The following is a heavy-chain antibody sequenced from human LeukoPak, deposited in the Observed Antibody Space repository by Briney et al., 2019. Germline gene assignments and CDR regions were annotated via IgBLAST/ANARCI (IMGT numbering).Heavy chain of an antibody. CDR2: IYYSGST. V-gene: IGHV4-59*01. Sequence: SETLPLTCTVSGGSISSCYWSWIRQPPGKGLEWIGYIYYSGSTNYNPSLKSRVTISVDTSKNQFSLKLSSVTAADTAVYYCARDPIDLGNAFDIWGQGTMVTVSS. CDR3: ARDPIDLGNAFDI. J-gene: IGHJ3*02. CDR1: GGSISSCY. D-gene: IGHD3-16*01.